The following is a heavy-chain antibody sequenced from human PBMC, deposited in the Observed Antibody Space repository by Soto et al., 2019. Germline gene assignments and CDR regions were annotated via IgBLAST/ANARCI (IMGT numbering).Heavy chain of an antibody. CDR2: MNPNSGNT. D-gene: IGHD3-22*01. V-gene: IGHV1-8*01. CDR1: GYTFTSYD. CDR3: ARGKLYYYDSSGYYPDYYYYYGMDV. J-gene: IGHJ6*02. Sequence: ASVKVSCKASGYTFTSYDINWVRQATGQGLGWMGWMNPNSGNTGYAQKFQGRVTMTRNTSISTAYMELSSLRSEDTAVYYCARGKLYYYDSSGYYPDYYYYYGMDVWGQGTTVTVSS.